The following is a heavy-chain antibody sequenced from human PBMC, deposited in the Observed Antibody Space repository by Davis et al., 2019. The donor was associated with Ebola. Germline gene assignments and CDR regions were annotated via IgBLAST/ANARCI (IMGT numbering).Heavy chain of an antibody. D-gene: IGHD3-10*01. Sequence: PSETLSLTCAVSGGSISSGGYSWSWIRQPPGKGLEWIGYIYHSGSTYYNPSLKSRVTISVDRSKNQFSLKLSSVTAADTAVYYCARARGGDYYYGMDVWGQGTTVTVSS. V-gene: IGHV4-30-2*01. J-gene: IGHJ6*02. CDR2: IYHSGST. CDR1: GGSISSGGYS. CDR3: ARARGGDYYYGMDV.